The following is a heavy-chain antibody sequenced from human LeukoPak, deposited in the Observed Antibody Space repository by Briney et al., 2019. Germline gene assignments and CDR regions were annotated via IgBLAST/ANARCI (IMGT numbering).Heavy chain of an antibody. Sequence: SGSTLVNPTQTLTLTCAFSGFSLSTSGVGVGWIRQPPGKALEWLALIYWDDDTRYSPSLETRLTITKDTSKNQVVLRMTNMDPVDTATYYCAHRSSTRNFDYWGQGTLVTVSS. V-gene: IGHV2-5*02. D-gene: IGHD2-2*01. CDR3: AHRSSTRNFDY. J-gene: IGHJ4*02. CDR1: GFSLSTSGVG. CDR2: IYWDDDT.